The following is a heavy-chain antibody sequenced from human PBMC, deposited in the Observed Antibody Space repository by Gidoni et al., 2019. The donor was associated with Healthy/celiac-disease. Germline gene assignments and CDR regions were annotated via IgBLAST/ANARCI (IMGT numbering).Heavy chain of an antibody. CDR2: ISGSVGST. J-gene: IGHJ4*02. V-gene: IGHV3-23*01. CDR3: AKSLSVGVEMIVVAIFDY. Sequence: EVQLLESGGGLVQPGGSLRLSCAASGFTFSSYAMSWVRQAPGKGLEWVSAISGSVGSTYYADSVKGRFTISRDNAKNTLYLQMNSLRAEDTAVYYCAKSLSVGVEMIVVAIFDYWGQGTLVTVSS. CDR1: GFTFSSYA. D-gene: IGHD3-22*01.